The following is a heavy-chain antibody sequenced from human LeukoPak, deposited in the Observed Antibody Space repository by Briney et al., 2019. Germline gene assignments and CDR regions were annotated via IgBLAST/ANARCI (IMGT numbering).Heavy chain of an antibody. CDR2: ISYDGSNK. CDR3: ARDLEEAAASYYYYGMDV. J-gene: IGHJ6*02. CDR1: GFTFSSYA. Sequence: PGGSLRLSCAASGFTFSSYAMHWVRRAPGKGLEWVAVISYDGSNKYYADSVKGRFTISRDNSKNTLYLQMNSLRAEDTAVYYCARDLEEAAASYYYYGMDVWGQGTTVTVSS. D-gene: IGHD6-13*01. V-gene: IGHV3-30-3*01.